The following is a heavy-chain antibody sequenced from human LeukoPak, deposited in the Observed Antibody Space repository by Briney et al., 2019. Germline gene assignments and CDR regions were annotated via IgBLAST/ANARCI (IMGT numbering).Heavy chain of an antibody. CDR3: AKDVGGGSSLDAFDI. J-gene: IGHJ3*02. CDR2: ISSSGSTI. V-gene: IGHV3-48*01. CDR1: GFSFNTFR. Sequence: PGGSLRLSCAGSGFSFNTFRMNWIRQAPGKGLEWISYISSSGSTIYYADSVKGRFTISRDNSKNTLYLQMNSLRAEDTAVYYCAKDVGGGSSLDAFDIWGQGTMVTVSS. D-gene: IGHD6-6*01.